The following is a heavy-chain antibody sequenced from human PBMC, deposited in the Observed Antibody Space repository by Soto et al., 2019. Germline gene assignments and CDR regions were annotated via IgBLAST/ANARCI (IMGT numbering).Heavy chain of an antibody. CDR1: GFTFTSSA. J-gene: IGHJ4*02. CDR2: IVVGSGNT. CDR3: AAATWGSGWSYYFDY. V-gene: IGHV1-58*01. D-gene: IGHD6-19*01. Sequence: GASVKVSCKASGFTFTSSAVQWVRQARGQRLEWIGWIVVGSGNTNYAQKFQERVTITRDMSTSTAYMELSSLRSEDTAVYYCAAATWGSGWSYYFDYWGQGTLVTVSS.